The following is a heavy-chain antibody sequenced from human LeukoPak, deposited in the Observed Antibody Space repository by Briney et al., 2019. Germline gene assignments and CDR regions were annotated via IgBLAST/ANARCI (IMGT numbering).Heavy chain of an antibody. V-gene: IGHV3-23*01. D-gene: IGHD1-1*01. CDR1: GFTLSSYS. Sequence: GGSLRLSCAASGFTLSSYSMSWVRQAPGKGLEWVSRISGSGGRIDYADSVKGRFTISRDNSKNTLSLQMNSLTAEDTAVYYCAKNPRLEGWIYFDSWGQGILVTVSS. CDR2: ISGSGGRI. J-gene: IGHJ4*02. CDR3: AKNPRLEGWIYFDS.